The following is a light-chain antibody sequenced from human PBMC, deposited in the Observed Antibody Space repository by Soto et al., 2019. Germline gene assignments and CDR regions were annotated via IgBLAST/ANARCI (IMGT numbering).Light chain of an antibody. J-gene: IGKJ1*01. CDR3: QQYGSSPPWT. Sequence: EIVLTQSPGTLSLSPGERATLSCRASQSVSSSYLAWYQQKPGQAPRLLIYGASIRATGIPDRFSGSGSGTDFTLTISSLEPEDFAVYYCQQYGSSPPWTFGQGTKVEIK. CDR1: QSVSSSY. CDR2: GAS. V-gene: IGKV3-20*01.